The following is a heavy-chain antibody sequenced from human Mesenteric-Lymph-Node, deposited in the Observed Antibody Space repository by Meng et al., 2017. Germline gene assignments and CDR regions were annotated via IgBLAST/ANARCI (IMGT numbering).Heavy chain of an antibody. V-gene: IGHV3-23*01. CDR3: AGGDYDMGY. D-gene: IGHD3-9*01. CDR1: GITVSSFS. Sequence: VQLLGCWGGRVQPGGSLTLSLGSSGITVSSFSMTWGRQPRGKGLEWVSAVSPSSDATYYADPVKGRFTISSDNSRNTLYLHMNSLRAEDTAVYYCAGGDYDMGYWGQGTLVTVSS. CDR2: VSPSSDAT. J-gene: IGHJ4*02.